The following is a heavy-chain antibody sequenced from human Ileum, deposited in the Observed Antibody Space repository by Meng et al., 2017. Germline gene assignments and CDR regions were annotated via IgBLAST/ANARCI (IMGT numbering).Heavy chain of an antibody. Sequence: GGSLRLSCAASGFSFGSHALHWVRQAPGKGLEWVAVILYNGGNRIYADSVKGRFTISRDNSQKTLYLQMNSLRAEDTAVYYCARDVRTTSGWNGVFDYWGQGTLVTV. D-gene: IGHD1-1*01. CDR1: GFSFGSHA. CDR2: ILYNGGNR. V-gene: IGHV3-30*07. CDR3: ARDVRTTSGWNGVFDY. J-gene: IGHJ4*02.